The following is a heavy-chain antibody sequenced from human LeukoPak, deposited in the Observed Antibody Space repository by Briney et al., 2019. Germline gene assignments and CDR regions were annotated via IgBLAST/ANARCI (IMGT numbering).Heavy chain of an antibody. D-gene: IGHD2-2*01. J-gene: IGHJ6*03. V-gene: IGHV4-59*02. CDR1: GGSVSNYY. CDR2: IYYSGST. CDR3: ARDAGDCSSTSCYPPGDYYYYYMDV. Sequence: PSETLSLTCIVSGGSVSNYYWSWIRQPPGKGLEWIGYIYYSGSTNYNPSLKSRVTILVDTSKNQFSLRLNSVTAADTAVYYCARDAGDCSSTSCYPPGDYYYYYMDVWGKGTTVTVSS.